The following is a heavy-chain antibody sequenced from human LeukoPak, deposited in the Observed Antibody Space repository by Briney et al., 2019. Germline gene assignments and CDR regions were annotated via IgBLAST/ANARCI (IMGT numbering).Heavy chain of an antibody. CDR2: IIPIFGTA. V-gene: IGHV1-69*05. CDR3: ARDIPLRYYDSSGYGFDY. Sequence: SVKVSCKASGGTFSSNAISWVRQAPGQGLEWMGRIIPIFGTANYAQKFQGRVTITTDESTSTAYMELSSLRSEDTAVYYCARDIPLRYYDSSGYGFDYWGQGTLVTVSS. CDR1: GGTFSSNA. J-gene: IGHJ4*02. D-gene: IGHD3-22*01.